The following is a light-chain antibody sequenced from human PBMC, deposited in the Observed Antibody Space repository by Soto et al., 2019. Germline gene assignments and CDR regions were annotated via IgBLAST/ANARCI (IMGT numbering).Light chain of an antibody. J-gene: IGLJ1*01. CDR3: SSYTTTNTYV. V-gene: IGLV2-14*01. CDR1: SSDVGGYNY. Sequence: QSVLTQPASVSGSPGQSITISCTGTSSDVGGYNYVSWSQHHPGKAPKLMIYEVSNRPSGVSNRFSGSKSGNTASLTISGLQAEDEADYYCSSYTTTNTYVFGTGTKVTVL. CDR2: EVS.